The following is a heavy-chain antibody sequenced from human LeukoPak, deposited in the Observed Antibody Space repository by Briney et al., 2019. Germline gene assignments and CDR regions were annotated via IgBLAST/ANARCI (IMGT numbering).Heavy chain of an antibody. D-gene: IGHD5-24*01. CDR2: ISGSGGGT. J-gene: IGHJ4*02. CDR1: GFTFYSYA. CDR3: AKGRRDGYNQYFDY. Sequence: GGSLRLSCAASGFTFYSYAMTWVRQAPGKGLEWVSAISGSGGGTYYVDSVKGRFTISRDNSKKTLYLQMNSLRAEDTAVYYCAKGRRDGYNQYFDYWGQGTLVTVSS. V-gene: IGHV3-23*01.